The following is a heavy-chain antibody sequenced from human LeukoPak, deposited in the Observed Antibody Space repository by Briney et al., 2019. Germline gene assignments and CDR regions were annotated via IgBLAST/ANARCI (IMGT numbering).Heavy chain of an antibody. D-gene: IGHD6-19*01. Sequence: PSETLSLTCTVYGGSISTYYWTWVRQPAGKGLEWIGRGFTSGTTNYNPSLKSRVTMSVDTSKNQFSLKLTSVTAADTAMYYCASSSGWSAFDIWGQGTLVTVSS. V-gene: IGHV4-4*07. CDR1: GGSISTYY. CDR3: ASSSGWSAFDI. J-gene: IGHJ3*02. CDR2: GFTSGTT.